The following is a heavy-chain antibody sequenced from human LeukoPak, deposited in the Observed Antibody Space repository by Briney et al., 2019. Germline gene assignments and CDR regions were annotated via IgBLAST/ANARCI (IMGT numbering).Heavy chain of an antibody. Sequence: GGSLRLSCAASGNYWMHWVRQVPGKGLVWVSHINSDGSWTSYADSVTGRFTISRDNSKNTVYLQMNSLRAEDTAVYYCVRVFGGDGYKDDVFDIWGQGTMVTVSS. CDR2: INSDGSWT. CDR1: GNYW. D-gene: IGHD5-24*01. V-gene: IGHV3-74*01. CDR3: VRVFGGDGYKDDVFDI. J-gene: IGHJ3*02.